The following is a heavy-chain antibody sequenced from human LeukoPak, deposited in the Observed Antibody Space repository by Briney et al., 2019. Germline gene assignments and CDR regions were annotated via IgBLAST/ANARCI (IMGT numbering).Heavy chain of an antibody. CDR1: GFTFSSYW. CDR2: IKQDGSEK. J-gene: IGHJ6*02. CDR3: ARDRIEMATYYYYYGMNV. Sequence: GGSLRLSCAASGFTFSSYWMSWVRQAPGKGLEWVANIKQDGSEKYYVDSVKGRFTISRDNAKNSLYLQMNSLRAEDTAVYYCARDRIEMATYYYYYGMNVWGQGTTVTVSS. V-gene: IGHV3-7*01. D-gene: IGHD5-24*01.